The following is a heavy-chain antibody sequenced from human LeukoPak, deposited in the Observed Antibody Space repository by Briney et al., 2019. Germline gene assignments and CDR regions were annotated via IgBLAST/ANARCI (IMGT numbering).Heavy chain of an antibody. V-gene: IGHV4-30-2*01. D-gene: IGHD2-2*02. J-gene: IGHJ4*02. CDR3: ASSIVVVPAAISGRVDY. CDR1: GGSICSGGYS. CDR2: IYHSGST. Sequence: SQTLSLTCAVSGGSICSGGYSWSWIRQPPGKGLEWIGYIYHSGSTYYNPSLKSRVTISVDRSKNQFSLKLSSVTAADTAVYYCASSIVVVPAAISGRVDYWGQGTLVTVSS.